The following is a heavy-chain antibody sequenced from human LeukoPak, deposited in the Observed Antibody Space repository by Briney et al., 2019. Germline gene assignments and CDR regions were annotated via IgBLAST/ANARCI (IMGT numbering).Heavy chain of an antibody. CDR2: INSDGSST. V-gene: IGHV3-74*01. J-gene: IGHJ4*02. Sequence: PGGSLRLSCAASGFTFSSYWMHWVRQAPGKGLVWVSRINSDGSSTSYADSVKGRFTISRDNAKNTLYLQMNSLRAEDTAVYYCARVGYDFWSGYYGLPDYWGQGTLVTVSS. CDR3: ARVGYDFWSGYYGLPDY. D-gene: IGHD3-3*01. CDR1: GFTFSSYW.